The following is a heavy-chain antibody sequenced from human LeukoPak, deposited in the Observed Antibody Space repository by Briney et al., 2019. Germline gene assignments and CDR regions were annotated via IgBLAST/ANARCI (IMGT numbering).Heavy chain of an antibody. D-gene: IGHD3-16*02. CDR3: AVDTPVIDAQIDY. CDR2: IRSGGAR. Sequence: PGGSLRLSCTASGFIFSHAWMNWVRQAPGKGLQWLGRIRSGGAREYAAPAQGRFTISRDDSRNTVYLEMNNLDTDDTAVCFCAVDTPVIDAQIDYWGQGTLVTVSS. V-gene: IGHV3-15*01. J-gene: IGHJ4*02. CDR1: GFIFSHAW.